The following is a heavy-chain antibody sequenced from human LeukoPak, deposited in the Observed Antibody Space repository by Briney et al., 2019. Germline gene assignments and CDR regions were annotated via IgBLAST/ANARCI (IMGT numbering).Heavy chain of an antibody. CDR2: INPSGGST. CDR1: GYTFTSYY. CDR3: ARPRSGSGDFFDAFDI. J-gene: IGHJ3*02. V-gene: IGHV1-46*01. D-gene: IGHD2-15*01. Sequence: ASVKVSCKASGYTFTSYYMHWVRQAPGQGLEWMGIINPSGGSTSYAQKFQGRVTMTRDTSTSTVYMELSSLRSEDTAVYYCARPRSGSGDFFDAFDIWGQGTMVTVSS.